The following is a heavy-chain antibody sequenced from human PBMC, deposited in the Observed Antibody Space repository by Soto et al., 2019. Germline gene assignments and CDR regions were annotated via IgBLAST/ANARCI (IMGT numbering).Heavy chain of an antibody. J-gene: IGHJ3*02. Sequence: PGGSLRLSCGASGFAFSSYYMHWVRQAPGKGLVWVSRINGDGSSTNYADSVKGRFTISRDNAKNMLYLQMNSLRVEDTAVYYCAREVRVRGFAFDIWGQGTMVNVS. CDR1: GFAFSSYY. D-gene: IGHD3-3*01. V-gene: IGHV3-74*01. CDR3: AREVRVRGFAFDI. CDR2: INGDGSST.